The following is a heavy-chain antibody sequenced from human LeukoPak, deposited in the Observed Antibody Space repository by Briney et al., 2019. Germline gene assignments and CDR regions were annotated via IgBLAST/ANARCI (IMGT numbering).Heavy chain of an antibody. Sequence: GGSLRLSCAASGFTFSSYAMSWVRQAPGRGLEWVSDISGSGGSTYYEDSVKGRFTSSRDNSKNTLYLQMNSLRAEDTAVYYCATGIAVAGTFSLDYWGQGTLVTVSS. CDR3: ATGIAVAGTFSLDY. J-gene: IGHJ4*02. V-gene: IGHV3-23*01. CDR1: GFTFSSYA. D-gene: IGHD6-19*01. CDR2: ISGSGGST.